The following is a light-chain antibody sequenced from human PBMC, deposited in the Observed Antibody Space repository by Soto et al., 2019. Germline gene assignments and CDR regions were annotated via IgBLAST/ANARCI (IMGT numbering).Light chain of an antibody. Sequence: QSALTQPRSVSGSPGQSVSISCTGTNSDVGGYNYHSWYQQYPGKAPKLIIFEVNKRPSGVPNRFSGSKSGNTASLTISALQAEDEADYYCSSYAGSNNYVFGTGTKVTVL. CDR2: EVN. CDR3: SSYAGSNNYV. V-gene: IGLV2-11*01. J-gene: IGLJ1*01. CDR1: NSDVGGYNY.